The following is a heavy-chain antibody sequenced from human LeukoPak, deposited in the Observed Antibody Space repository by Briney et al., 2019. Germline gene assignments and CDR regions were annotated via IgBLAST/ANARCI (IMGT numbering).Heavy chain of an antibody. CDR2: LNPNSGGT. CDR3: AREYSRPLETMVRGKQSRRGWFDP. V-gene: IGHV1-2*02. J-gene: IGHJ5*02. CDR1: GYTFTDYY. Sequence: ASVKVSCKASGYTFTDYYMHWVRQAPGQGLEWMGWLNPNSGGTNFAQKFQGRVTMTRDTSISTVYMDLSRLTSDDTAVYYCAREYSRPLETMVRGKQSRRGWFDPWGQGTLVTVSS. D-gene: IGHD3-10*01.